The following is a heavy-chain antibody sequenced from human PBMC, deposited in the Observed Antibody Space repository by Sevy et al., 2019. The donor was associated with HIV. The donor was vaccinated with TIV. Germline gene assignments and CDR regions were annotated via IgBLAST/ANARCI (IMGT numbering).Heavy chain of an antibody. J-gene: IGHJ6*02. V-gene: IGHV3-49*03. CDR1: GFKFGDYA. D-gene: IGHD3-16*01. CDR3: TRVRGTISPYYYFGMDV. Sequence: GGSLRLSRTASGFKFGDYAMSWLRQAPGKGLEWVGFIRSQTFGGTTEYAASVKDRFAISRDDSRSIAYLQMDSLTTEDTAIYFCTRVRGTISPYYYFGMDVWGQGTTVTVSS. CDR2: IRSQTFGGTT.